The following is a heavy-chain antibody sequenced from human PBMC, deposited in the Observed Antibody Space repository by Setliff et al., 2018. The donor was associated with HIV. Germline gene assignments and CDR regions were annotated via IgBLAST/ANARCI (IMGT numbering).Heavy chain of an antibody. CDR3: ARANSIKGYSYGPDAFDI. J-gene: IGHJ3*02. CDR1: GGSVIKDNFY. D-gene: IGHD5-18*01. Sequence: SETLSLTCSVSGGSVIKDNFYWGWIRQAPAKGLEWIGTLYDTGRTYYNPPLKSRVSIFVDTTKNEFSLNLRSVTAADTAVYYCARANSIKGYSYGPDAFDIWGQGTMVTVSS. CDR2: LYDTGRT. V-gene: IGHV4-39*01.